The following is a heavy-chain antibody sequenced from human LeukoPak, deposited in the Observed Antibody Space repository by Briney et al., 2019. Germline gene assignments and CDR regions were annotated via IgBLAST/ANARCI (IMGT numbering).Heavy chain of an antibody. D-gene: IGHD4-23*01. CDR3: ARELDSTVVTPSFDY. CDR2: ISNEGSDK. J-gene: IGHJ4*02. Sequence: QAGGSLRLSCAASGLTFSLYAMSWVSQAPGKGLEWVTIISNEGSDKHYADSVKGRFTISRDNSKNTLYLQMNSLRGEDTAVYYCARELDSTVVTPSFDYWGQGTLVTVSS. CDR1: GLTFSLYA. V-gene: IGHV3-30*04.